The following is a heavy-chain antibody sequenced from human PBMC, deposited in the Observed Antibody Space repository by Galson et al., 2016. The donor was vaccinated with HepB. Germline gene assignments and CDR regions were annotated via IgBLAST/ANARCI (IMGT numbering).Heavy chain of an antibody. CDR3: AKDLRGYYDFLFGMDV. CDR2: ISYDGNNK. J-gene: IGHJ6*02. Sequence: SLRLSCAASGFSFSNHGMHWVRQAPGKGPEWVAFISYDGNNKYYADSVKGRFTISRGNSKNTLFLQMNSLRAEDTAVYYCAKDLRGYYDFLFGMDVWGQGTTVTVSS. CDR1: GFSFSNHG. V-gene: IGHV3-30*18. D-gene: IGHD3-3*01.